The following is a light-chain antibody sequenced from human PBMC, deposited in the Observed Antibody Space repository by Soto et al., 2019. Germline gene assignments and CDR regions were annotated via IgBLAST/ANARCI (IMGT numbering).Light chain of an antibody. V-gene: IGKV1-39*01. CDR2: AAS. J-gene: IGKJ1*01. CDR3: QQSFSIPRT. CDR1: QSISTY. Sequence: DIQMTQSPSSLSASVGDRVTITCRASQSISTYLNWYRQRPGKAPEVLLYAASTLQSGVPSRFSGSGSGTDFTLTISSLQPEDFATYYCQQSFSIPRTFGPGTKVDIK.